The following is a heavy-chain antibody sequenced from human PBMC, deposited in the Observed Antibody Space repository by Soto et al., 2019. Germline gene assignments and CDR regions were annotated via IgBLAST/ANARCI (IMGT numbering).Heavy chain of an antibody. V-gene: IGHV4-4*02. D-gene: IGHD2-8*02. Sequence: SETLSLTCAVSGDSVNTHDWWAWVRQPPGKRPEWIGEISHNDLKNYHPFLKTRLSFSISRDRSSLQFSLSLRSVTATDTAVYFCARRTSSGAIDDWGQGKMVTVSS. CDR2: ISHNDLK. CDR3: ARRTSSGAIDD. CDR1: GDSVNTHDW. J-gene: IGHJ4*02.